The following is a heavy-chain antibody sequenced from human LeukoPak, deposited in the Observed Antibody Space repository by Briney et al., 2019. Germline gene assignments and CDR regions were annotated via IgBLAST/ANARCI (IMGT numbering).Heavy chain of an antibody. CDR2: ISAYIGNT. CDR1: GYTFTSYG. V-gene: IGHV1-18*01. CDR3: ARVGSLYGMDV. Sequence: ASVKVSCKASGYTFTSYGISWVRQAPGQGLGWLGFISAYIGNTNYAQKLQGRVTMTTDTSTSTAYMELRSLRSADTAVYYCARVGSLYGMDVWGQGTTVTVSS. J-gene: IGHJ6*02. D-gene: IGHD1-26*01.